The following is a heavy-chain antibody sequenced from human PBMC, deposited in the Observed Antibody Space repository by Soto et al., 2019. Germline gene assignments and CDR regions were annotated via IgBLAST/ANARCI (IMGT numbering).Heavy chain of an antibody. J-gene: IGHJ6*02. Sequence: PGGSLRLSCAASGFTFNNYGMHWVRQAPGKGLEWVAVISYDGSNKYYGDSVKGRFTISRDSSNNTLYLQMNSLRAEDTAVYYCARNLRDSSRWYGSWVPYYYYGMDVWGQGTPVTVSS. CDR1: GFTFNNYG. CDR2: ISYDGSNK. D-gene: IGHD6-13*01. V-gene: IGHV3-30*03. CDR3: ARNLRDSSRWYGSWVPYYYYGMDV.